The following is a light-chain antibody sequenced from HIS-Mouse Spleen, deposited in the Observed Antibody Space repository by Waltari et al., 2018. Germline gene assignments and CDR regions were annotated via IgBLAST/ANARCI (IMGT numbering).Light chain of an antibody. CDR3: QQYGSSPPWT. Sequence: IVLTQSPGTLSLSPGDRATLSCRASQSISSSYLAWYHQKPGQAPRLLIYCASSRPTGIPDRFSGRGSGTDFTLTISRLEPEDFAVYYCQQYGSSPPWTFGQGTKVEIK. V-gene: IGKV3-20*01. CDR1: QSISSSY. CDR2: CAS. J-gene: IGKJ1*01.